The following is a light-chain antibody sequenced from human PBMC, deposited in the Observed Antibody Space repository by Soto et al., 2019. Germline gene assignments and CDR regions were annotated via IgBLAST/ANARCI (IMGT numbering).Light chain of an antibody. CDR1: SGHSSYA. Sequence: QTVVTQSPSASASLGASVKLTCTLSSGHSSYAIAWHQQQPEKGPRYLMKLSSDGSHSKGDGIPDRFSGSSSGAERYLTISSHQSEDEADYYCQTWDTGARVVFGGGTKLTVL. V-gene: IGLV4-69*01. J-gene: IGLJ2*01. CDR3: QTWDTGARVV. CDR2: LSSDGSH.